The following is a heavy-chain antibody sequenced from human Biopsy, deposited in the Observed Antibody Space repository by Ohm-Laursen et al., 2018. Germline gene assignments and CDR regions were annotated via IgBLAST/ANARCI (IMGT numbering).Heavy chain of an antibody. CDR2: ITNSGGTV. CDR1: GFTFSDYY. CDR3: ARPPWGHAYGYYNGMDV. Sequence: SLRLSCAASGFTFSDYYMIWIRQPPGKGLAWVSYITNSGGTVYYEDSVKGRFTVSRDNAKNSLYLQMDRLRAEDTPVYYCARPPWGHAYGYYNGMDVWGQGTTVIVSS. D-gene: IGHD3-10*01. V-gene: IGHV3-11*01. J-gene: IGHJ6*02.